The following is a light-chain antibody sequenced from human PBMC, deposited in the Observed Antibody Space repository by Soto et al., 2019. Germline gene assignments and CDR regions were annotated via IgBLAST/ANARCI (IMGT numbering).Light chain of an antibody. CDR2: GNI. V-gene: IGLV1-40*01. Sequence: QSVLTQPPSVSGAPGQRVTISCTGSSSNIGAGYDVHWYQQRTGTAPKLLIFGNINRPSGVPDRFSGSKSGTSASLAITGLQAEDEVDYYCQSYDSTLSARYVFGTGTKVTVL. J-gene: IGLJ1*01. CDR1: SSNIGAGYD. CDR3: QSYDSTLSARYV.